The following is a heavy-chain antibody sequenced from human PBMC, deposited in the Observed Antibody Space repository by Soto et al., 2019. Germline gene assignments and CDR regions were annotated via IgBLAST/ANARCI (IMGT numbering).Heavy chain of an antibody. CDR2: ISGSGGST. Sequence: EVQLLESGGGLVQPGGSLRVSCAASGFTFSTYAMYWVRQAPGYGLEWVSAISGSGGSTYYADSVKGRFTISRDNSKNTLYLQMNSLRAEDTAVYYCAKGATSSWYGGHFDCWGQGTLVTVSS. CDR3: AKGATSSWYGGHFDC. CDR1: GFTFSTYA. D-gene: IGHD6-13*01. V-gene: IGHV3-23*01. J-gene: IGHJ4*02.